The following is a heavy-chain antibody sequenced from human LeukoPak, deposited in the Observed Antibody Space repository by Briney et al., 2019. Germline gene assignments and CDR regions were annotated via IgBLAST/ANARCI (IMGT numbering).Heavy chain of an antibody. CDR1: GFTFNSYG. Sequence: GGSLRLSCAASGFTFNSYGMHWVRQAPGKGLEWVAVIWYDASNRYYADSVKGRFTISRDNSKNTLYLQMNSLRAEDTAVYYCARDIYDSSGSYYFDYWGQGTLVTVSS. CDR2: IWYDASNR. J-gene: IGHJ4*02. D-gene: IGHD3-22*01. V-gene: IGHV3-33*01. CDR3: ARDIYDSSGSYYFDY.